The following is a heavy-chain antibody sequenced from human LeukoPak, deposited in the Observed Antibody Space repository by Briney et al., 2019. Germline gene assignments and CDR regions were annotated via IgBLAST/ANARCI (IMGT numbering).Heavy chain of an antibody. CDR1: GYTFTSYY. CDR2: IIPTFGTA. V-gene: IGHV1-69*13. Sequence: SVKVSCKASGYTFTSYYMHWVRQAPGQGLEWMGGIIPTFGTANYAQKFQGRVTITADESTSTAYMELSSLRSEDTAVYYCARGISSSSSFDYWGQGTLVTVSS. CDR3: ARGISSSSSFDY. J-gene: IGHJ4*02. D-gene: IGHD6-6*01.